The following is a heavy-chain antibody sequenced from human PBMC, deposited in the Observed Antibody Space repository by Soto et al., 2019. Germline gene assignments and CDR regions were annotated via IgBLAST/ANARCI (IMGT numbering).Heavy chain of an antibody. CDR1: GFTFSSYA. J-gene: IGHJ4*02. Sequence: EVQLLESGGGLVQPGGSLRLSCAASGFTFSSYAMSWVRQAPGKGLEWVSGISGGGGTTYYADSVKGRFTISRDNSKNTLYLQMHSLRAEDTAVYYCAKVYLVGATTGLDYWGQGTLVTVSS. CDR2: ISGGGGTT. CDR3: AKVYLVGATTGLDY. D-gene: IGHD1-26*01. V-gene: IGHV3-23*01.